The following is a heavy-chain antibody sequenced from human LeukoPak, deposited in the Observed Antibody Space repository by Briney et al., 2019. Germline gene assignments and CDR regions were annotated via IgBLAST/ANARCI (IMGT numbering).Heavy chain of an antibody. J-gene: IGHJ4*02. D-gene: IGHD5-12*01. Sequence: QTGGSLRLSCAASGFTFSGYAMSWVRQAPGKGLEWVSAISGSGANIYYADSVKGRFTISRDNSKNTLYLQMNSLRAEDTALYYCAKASAGYDNFDYWGQGTLVTVSS. CDR2: ISGSGANI. V-gene: IGHV3-23*01. CDR3: AKASAGYDNFDY. CDR1: GFTFSGYA.